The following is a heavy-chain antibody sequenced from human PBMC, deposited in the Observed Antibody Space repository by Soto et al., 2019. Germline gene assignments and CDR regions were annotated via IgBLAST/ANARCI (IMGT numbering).Heavy chain of an antibody. CDR3: AKYRGEHGGWYAPSAY. CDR1: GFTFSSYA. Sequence: EVQLLESGGGLVQLGGSLRLSCAASGFTFSSYAMSWVRQAPGKGLECVSIVSGSGATTYYADSVKGRFTISRDNFKNTLYRQMNSLKAEDTAVYYCAKYRGEHGGWYAPSAYLGQGTLVTVSS. V-gene: IGHV3-23*01. CDR2: VSGSGATT. J-gene: IGHJ4*02. D-gene: IGHD6-19*01.